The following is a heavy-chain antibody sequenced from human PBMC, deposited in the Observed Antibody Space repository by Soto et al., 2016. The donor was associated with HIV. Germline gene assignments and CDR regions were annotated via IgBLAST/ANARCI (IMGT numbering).Heavy chain of an antibody. CDR2: INHSGNI. CDR3: ARRRKGLTVFGAVISGGWFDS. CDR1: GVSFSGYY. D-gene: IGHD3-3*01. J-gene: IGHJ5*01. Sequence: QVQLQQWGAGLLKPSETLSLTCAVYGVSFSGYYWAWIRQSPGKGLEWIGEINHSGNINYNPSLKSRVIISVDTSKNQFSLKVSSVTAADTALYFCARRRKGLTVFGAVISGGWFDSWGQGTLVTVSS. V-gene: IGHV4-34*01.